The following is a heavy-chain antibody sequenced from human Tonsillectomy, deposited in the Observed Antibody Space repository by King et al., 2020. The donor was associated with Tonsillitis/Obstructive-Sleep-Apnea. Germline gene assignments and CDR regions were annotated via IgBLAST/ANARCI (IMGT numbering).Heavy chain of an antibody. CDR3: TTDYYYSYGMDV. V-gene: IGHV3-15*07. J-gene: IGHJ6*02. Sequence: VQLVESGGGLVKPGGSLRLSCAASGFTFSNAWMNWVRQAPGKGLEWVGRIKSKTDGGTTDYAAPVKGRFTISTDDSKNTLKQQMNSLKTEDTPVYYCTTDYYYSYGMDVWGQGTTVTVSS. CDR1: GFTFSNAW. CDR2: IKSKTDGGTT.